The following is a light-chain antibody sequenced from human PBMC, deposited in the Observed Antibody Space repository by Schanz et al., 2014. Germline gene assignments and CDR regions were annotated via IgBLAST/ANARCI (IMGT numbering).Light chain of an antibody. CDR1: QSVSSSY. CDR2: GAS. CDR3: QQYGSSHWT. Sequence: EIVLTQSPGTLSLSPGERATLSCRASQSVSSSYLVWYQQKPGQAPRLLIYGASSRATGIPDRFSGSGAGTDFTLTINRLEPEDFAVYYCQQYGSSHWTFGQGTKVEIK. V-gene: IGKV3-20*01. J-gene: IGKJ1*01.